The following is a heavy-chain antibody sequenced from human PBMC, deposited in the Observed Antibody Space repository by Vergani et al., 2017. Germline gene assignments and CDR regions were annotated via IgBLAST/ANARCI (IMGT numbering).Heavy chain of an antibody. CDR1: GYTFTGYY. CDR3: ARDPGRYCSSTSCYRRGSYYYYYMDV. CDR2: INPNSGGT. Sequence: QVQLVQSGAEVKKPGASVKVSCKASGYTFTGYYMHWVRQAPGQGLEWMGWINPNSGGTNYAQKFQGRVTMTRDTSTSTVYMELSSLRSEDTAVYYCARDPGRYCSSTSCYRRGSYYYYYMDVWGKGTTVTVSS. D-gene: IGHD2-2*01. J-gene: IGHJ6*03. V-gene: IGHV1-2*02.